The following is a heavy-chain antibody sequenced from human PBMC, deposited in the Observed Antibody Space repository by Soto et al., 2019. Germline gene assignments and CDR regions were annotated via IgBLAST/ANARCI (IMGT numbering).Heavy chain of an antibody. CDR3: ARDTRTVTTGSQDY. Sequence: GALKLRLSTPGITFNYYYINWFPQAPGKGLEWVSYISSSGSTIYYADSVKGRFTISRDNAKNSLYLQMNSLRAEDTAVYYCARDTRTVTTGSQDYWGQGTLVTVSS. CDR2: ISSSGSTI. D-gene: IGHD4-4*01. CDR1: GITFNYYY. J-gene: IGHJ4*02. V-gene: IGHV3-11*01.